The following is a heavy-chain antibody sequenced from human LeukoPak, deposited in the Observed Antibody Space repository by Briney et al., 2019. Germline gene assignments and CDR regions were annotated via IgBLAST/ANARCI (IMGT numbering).Heavy chain of an antibody. CDR2: INWNSGRI. V-gene: IGHV3-9*01. CDR1: GFTFDDYA. D-gene: IGHD4-23*01. CDR3: AKAGSVGGKGTLYYFDS. Sequence: GGSLRLSCAASGFTFDDYAMHWVRQPPGKGLEWVSDINWNSGRIDYADSVKGRFTVSRDNAKNSLYLQMYSLRPEDTAFYYCAKAGSVGGKGTLYYFDSWGQGTLVTVSS. J-gene: IGHJ4*02.